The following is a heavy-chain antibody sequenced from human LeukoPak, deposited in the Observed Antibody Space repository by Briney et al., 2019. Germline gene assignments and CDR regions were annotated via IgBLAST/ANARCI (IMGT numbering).Heavy chain of an antibody. V-gene: IGHV3-30-3*01. D-gene: IGHD5-24*01. Sequence: GRSLRLSCAASGFTFSSYAMHWVRQAPGKGLEWVAFISYDGSNKYNAESVKGRFTISRDNSKNTLYLQMNSLRDEDTAVYYCARGDGYNPALFDYWGQGTLVTVSS. CDR2: ISYDGSNK. CDR1: GFTFSSYA. J-gene: IGHJ4*02. CDR3: ARGDGYNPALFDY.